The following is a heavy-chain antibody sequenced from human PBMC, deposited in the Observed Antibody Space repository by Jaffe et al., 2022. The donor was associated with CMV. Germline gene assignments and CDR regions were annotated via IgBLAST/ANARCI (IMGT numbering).Heavy chain of an antibody. CDR3: ARIITGTTVRYAFDI. D-gene: IGHD1-7*01. CDR2: IDWDDDK. V-gene: IGHV2-70*15. J-gene: IGHJ3*02. CDR1: GFSLSTSGMC. Sequence: QVTLRESGPALVKPTQTLTLTCTFSGFSLSTSGMCVSWIRQPPGKALEWLARIDWDDDKYYSTSLKTRLTISKDTSKNQVVLTMTNMDPVDTATYYCARIITGTTVRYAFDIWGQGTMVTVSS.